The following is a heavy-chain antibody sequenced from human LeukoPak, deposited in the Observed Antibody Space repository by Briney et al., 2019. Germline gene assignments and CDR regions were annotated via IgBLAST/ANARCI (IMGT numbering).Heavy chain of an antibody. CDR2: IYYSGTT. Sequence: PSETLSLTCTVSGGSISSYYWSWLRQPPGKGLEWIGYIYYSGTTNYNPSLKSRVTISVDTSKNQFSLKLSSVTAADTAVYYCARGAYIAAAQYGYWGQGTLVTVSS. D-gene: IGHD6-13*01. CDR1: GGSISSYY. CDR3: ARGAYIAAAQYGY. V-gene: IGHV4-59*01. J-gene: IGHJ4*02.